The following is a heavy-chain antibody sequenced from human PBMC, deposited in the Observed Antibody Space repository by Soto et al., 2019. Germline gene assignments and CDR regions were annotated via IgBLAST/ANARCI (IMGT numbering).Heavy chain of an antibody. CDR2: IYYSGST. J-gene: IGHJ6*03. D-gene: IGHD2-15*01. V-gene: IGHV4-59*01. CDR1: GGSISSYY. CDR3: ARDISGDYYYYIDV. Sequence: SETLSLTCTVSGGSISSYYWSWIRQPPGKGLEWIGYIYYSGSTNYNPSLKSRVTISVDTSKNQFSLKLSSVTAADTAVYYCARDISGDYYYYIDVWGKGTTVTVSS.